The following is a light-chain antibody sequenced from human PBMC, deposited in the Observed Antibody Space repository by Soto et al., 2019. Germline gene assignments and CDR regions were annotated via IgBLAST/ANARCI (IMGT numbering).Light chain of an antibody. V-gene: IGKV3-20*01. J-gene: IGKJ1*01. Sequence: EIVFTLSPGTLSLSGGEGAILSCRAIQSLSNNIYLAWYQQKPGQAPRLLIYGASSRATGIPNRFSGSGSGPDFTLIISSLVPDDSAVYYCQQCGNSPRTFGLGTKVDIK. CDR2: GAS. CDR3: QQCGNSPRT. CDR1: QSLSNNIY.